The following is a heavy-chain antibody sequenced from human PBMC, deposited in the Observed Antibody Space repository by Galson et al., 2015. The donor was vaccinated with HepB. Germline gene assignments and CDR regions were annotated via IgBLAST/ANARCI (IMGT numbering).Heavy chain of an antibody. CDR1: GHSFTSYG. V-gene: IGHV1-18*01. CDR2: ISGYNGRA. Sequence: SVKVSCKASGHSFTSYGVTWVRQAPGQGLQWMGWISGYNGRAIYAQEFQDRVTLTTDTSTTTASMEVRRLTSDDTAIYYCARDLAAETTDAFDIWGQGTMVIVSS. J-gene: IGHJ3*02. D-gene: IGHD6-25*01. CDR3: ARDLAAETTDAFDI.